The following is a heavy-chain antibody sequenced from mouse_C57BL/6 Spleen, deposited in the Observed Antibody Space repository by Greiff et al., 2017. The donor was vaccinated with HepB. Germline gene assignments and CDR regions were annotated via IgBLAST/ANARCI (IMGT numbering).Heavy chain of an antibody. CDR2: ISYSGST. D-gene: IGHD1-1*01. CDR1: GYSITSGYD. CDR3: ARDNGRNYFDY. J-gene: IGHJ2*01. Sequence: EVKVIESGPGMVKPSQSLSLTCTVTGYSITSGYDWHWIRHFPGNKPEWMGYISYSGSTNYNPSLKSRISITHDTSKNHFFLKLNSVTTEDTATYYCARDNGRNYFDYWGQGTTLTVSS. V-gene: IGHV3-1*01.